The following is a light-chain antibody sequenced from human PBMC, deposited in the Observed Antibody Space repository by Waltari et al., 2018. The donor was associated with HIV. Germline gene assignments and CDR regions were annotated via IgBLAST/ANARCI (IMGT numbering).Light chain of an antibody. V-gene: IGLV1-44*01. CDR1: SSNIGSNT. J-gene: IGLJ3*02. CDR2: TDN. Sequence: QPVLTQPPSASWTPGQRVSISCSGSSSNIGSNTVNWYQQLPGTAPKPLIYTDNQRPSGFPDRCSGSKADTSASLAISGLHSEDEADYYCSTWDDGLDGPVCGGGTKLTVL. CDR3: STWDDGLDGPV.